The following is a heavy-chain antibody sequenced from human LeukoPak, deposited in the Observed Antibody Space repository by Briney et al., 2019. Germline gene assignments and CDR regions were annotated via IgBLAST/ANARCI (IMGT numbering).Heavy chain of an antibody. CDR3: ARTSSGWSQNDY. CDR2: IYYSGST. J-gene: IGHJ4*02. D-gene: IGHD6-19*01. CDR1: GGSISSSSYY. V-gene: IGHV4-39*01. Sequence: PSETLSLTCTVSGGSISSSSYYWGWIRQPPGKGLEWIGSIYYSGSTYYNPSLKSRVTISVETSKNQFSLKLSSVTAADTAVYYCARTSSGWSQNDYWGQGTLVTVSS.